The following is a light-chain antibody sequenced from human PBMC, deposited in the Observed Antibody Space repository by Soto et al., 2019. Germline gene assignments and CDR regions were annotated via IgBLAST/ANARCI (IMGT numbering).Light chain of an antibody. V-gene: IGKV3-11*01. J-gene: IGKJ4*01. CDR3: QQRYNWPLT. CDR2: DAS. CDR1: QSLSSY. Sequence: EIVLTQSPATLSLSPGERATLSCRASQSLSSYLAWYQQKPGQAPRLLIYDASNRAAGIPARFRGSGSGADVTLTISSLEPEDFAIYYCQQRYNWPLTFGGGTKVEIK.